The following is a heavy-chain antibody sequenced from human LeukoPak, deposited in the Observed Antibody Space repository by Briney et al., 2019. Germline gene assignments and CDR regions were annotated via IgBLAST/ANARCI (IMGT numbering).Heavy chain of an antibody. CDR1: GFTFSSYS. CDR2: ISSSSYI. V-gene: IGHV3-21*01. D-gene: IGHD6-13*01. CDR3: ARDQRGAAGTGTFDP. J-gene: IGHJ5*02. Sequence: GGSLRLSCAASGFTFSSYSMNWVRQAPGKGLEWVSSISSSSYIYYADSVKGRFTISRDNAKNSLYPQMNSLRAEDTAVYYCARDQRGAAGTGTFDPWGQGTLVTVSS.